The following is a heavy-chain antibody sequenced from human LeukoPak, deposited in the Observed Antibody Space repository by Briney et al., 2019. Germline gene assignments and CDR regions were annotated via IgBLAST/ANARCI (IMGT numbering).Heavy chain of an antibody. CDR1: GFTVSDNY. J-gene: IGHJ4*02. Sequence: GGSLRLSSAASGFTVSDNYMSWVRQAPGKGLEWVSVVYTGDNTYYAGSVKGRFTISRDNSKNTLYLQMNSLRAEDTAVYYCARDREAGTSASRFDYWGQGTLVTVSS. V-gene: IGHV3-53*01. CDR3: ARDREAGTSASRFDY. D-gene: IGHD2-2*01. CDR2: VYTGDNT.